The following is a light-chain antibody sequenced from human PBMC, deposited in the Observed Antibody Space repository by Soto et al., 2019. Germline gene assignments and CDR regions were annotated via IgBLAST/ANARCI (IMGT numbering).Light chain of an antibody. CDR3: QQSNSFPFT. J-gene: IGKJ3*01. V-gene: IGKV1-12*01. Sequence: IRMTQSPSYFSASTGDRVTITCQASQNINNYLNWYQQKPGRAPKLLIYSTSSLHIGVPSRFSGSGSGTDFTLTISSLQPEDFATYYCQQSNSFPFTFGPGTKVDI. CDR1: QNINNY. CDR2: STS.